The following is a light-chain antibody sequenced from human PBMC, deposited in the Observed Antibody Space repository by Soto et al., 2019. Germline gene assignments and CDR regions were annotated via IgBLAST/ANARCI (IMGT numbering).Light chain of an antibody. J-gene: IGLJ1*01. CDR1: SGYSNYK. CDR2: VGTGGIVG. Sequence: QLVLTQPPSASASLGASVPLTCTLSSGYSNYKVDWYQQRPGKGPRFVMRVGTGGIVGSKGDGIPDRFSVLGSGLNRYLTIKNIQEEDESDYHCGADHGSGSTYVFGTGTKVTVL. V-gene: IGLV9-49*01. CDR3: GADHGSGSTYV.